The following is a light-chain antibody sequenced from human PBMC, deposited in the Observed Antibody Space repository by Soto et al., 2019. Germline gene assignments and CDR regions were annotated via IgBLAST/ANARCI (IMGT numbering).Light chain of an antibody. CDR3: QQYNNWPPGT. J-gene: IGKJ1*01. CDR1: QSVSSN. V-gene: IGKV3-15*01. Sequence: EIVMTQSPATLSVSPGERATLSCRASQSVSSNLAWYQQKPGQAPRLLIYGSSTMATGIPARFSVSGSGTEFTLTISRLQSEDFAVYYCQQYNNWPPGTFGQGTKVEIK. CDR2: GSS.